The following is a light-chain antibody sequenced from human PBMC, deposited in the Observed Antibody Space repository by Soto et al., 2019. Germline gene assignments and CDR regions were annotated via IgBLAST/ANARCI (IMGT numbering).Light chain of an antibody. CDR2: EVS. CDR3: SSYISSSTLV. CDR1: SSDVGAYNY. Sequence: QSALAQPASVSGPPGQLITISCTGTSSDVGAYNYVSWYQQHPGKAPKLMIYEVSNRPSGVSNRFSGSKSGNTASLTISGLQAEDEADYYCSSYISSSTLVFGTGTKVTVL. V-gene: IGLV2-14*01. J-gene: IGLJ1*01.